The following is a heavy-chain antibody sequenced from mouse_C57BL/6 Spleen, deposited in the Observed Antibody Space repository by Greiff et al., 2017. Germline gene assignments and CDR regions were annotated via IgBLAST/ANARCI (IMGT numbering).Heavy chain of an antibody. V-gene: IGHV5-9-1*02. D-gene: IGHD2-5*01. Sequence: EVQGVESGEGLVKPGGSLKLSCAASGFTFSSYAMSWVRQTPEKRLAWVAYLSSGGDYTYYADTVKGRFTISRDNARNTLYLQMGSLKSKDTAMYYCTRVGSNDAMDYWGQGTSVTVSS. CDR2: LSSGGDYT. CDR3: TRVGSNDAMDY. J-gene: IGHJ4*01. CDR1: GFTFSSYA.